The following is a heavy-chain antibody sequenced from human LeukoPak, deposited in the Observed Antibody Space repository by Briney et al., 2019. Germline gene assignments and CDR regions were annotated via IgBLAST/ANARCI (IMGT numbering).Heavy chain of an antibody. D-gene: IGHD6-13*01. V-gene: IGHV1-8*03. J-gene: IGHJ6*03. Sequence: GASVKVSCKASGYTFTSYDINWVRQATGQGLEWMGWMNPNSGNTGYAQKFQGRVTITRNTSISTAYMELSSLRSEDTAVYYCARGHKRGSSWYREYYYYMDVWGKGTTVTVSS. CDR3: ARGHKRGSSWYREYYYYMDV. CDR1: GYTFTSYD. CDR2: MNPNSGNT.